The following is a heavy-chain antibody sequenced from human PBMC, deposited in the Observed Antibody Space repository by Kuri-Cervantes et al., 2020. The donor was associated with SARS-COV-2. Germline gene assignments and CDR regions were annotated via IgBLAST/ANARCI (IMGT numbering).Heavy chain of an antibody. CDR1: GFTFSSYA. J-gene: IGHJ4*02. CDR3: ARASFFRAVAGNFDY. CDR2: ISSSSSYI. V-gene: IGHV3-21*01. Sequence: GESLKISCAASGFTFSSYAMSWVRQAPGKGLEWVSSISSSSSYIYYADSVKGRFTISRDNAKNSLYLQMNSLRAEDTAVYYCARASFFRAVAGNFDYWGQGTLVTVSS. D-gene: IGHD6-19*01.